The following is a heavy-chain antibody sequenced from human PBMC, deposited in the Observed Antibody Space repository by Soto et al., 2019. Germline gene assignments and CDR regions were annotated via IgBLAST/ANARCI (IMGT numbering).Heavy chain of an antibody. CDR3: ARDSGYCTSTRCYYFVS. J-gene: IGHJ4*02. D-gene: IGHD2-2*01. CDR2: ISPDSGGT. Sequence: ASVKVSCKASGYTFTGYYMHWVRQAPGQGLEWMGWISPDSGGTNYAQKFQGRVTMTRDTSISTAYMELSSLRSDDTAVYFCARDSGYCTSTRCYYFVSWGKGTLVTVSA. V-gene: IGHV1-2*02. CDR1: GYTFTGYY.